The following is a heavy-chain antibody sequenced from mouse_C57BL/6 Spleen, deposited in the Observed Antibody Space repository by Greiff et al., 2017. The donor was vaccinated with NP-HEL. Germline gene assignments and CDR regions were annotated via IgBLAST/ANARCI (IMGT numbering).Heavy chain of an antibody. CDR1: GFTFSSYT. D-gene: IGHD1-1*01. CDR3: ARHGDPHYYGSSFDY. V-gene: IGHV5-9*01. J-gene: IGHJ2*01. Sequence: EVKLEESGGGLVKPGGSLKLSCAASGFTFSSYTMSWVRQTPEKRLEWVATISGGGGNTYYPDSVKGRFTISRDNAKNTLYLQMSSLRSEDTALYYCARHGDPHYYGSSFDYWGQGTTLTVSS. CDR2: ISGGGGNT.